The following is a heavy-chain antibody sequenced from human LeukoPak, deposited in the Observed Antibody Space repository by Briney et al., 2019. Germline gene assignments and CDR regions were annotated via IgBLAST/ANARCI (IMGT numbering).Heavy chain of an antibody. CDR3: ARPYYYDSRIDP. CDR2: MYYSGST. V-gene: IGHV4-30-4*01. J-gene: IGHJ5*02. Sequence: SETLSLTCTVSGSFISSGDYYWSWIRQPPGKGLEWFAYMYYSGSTYYNPSLKSRVTMSADTSKNQLSLKLSSVTAADTAVYYCARPYYYDSRIDPWGQGILVTVSS. D-gene: IGHD3-22*01. CDR1: GSFISSGDYY.